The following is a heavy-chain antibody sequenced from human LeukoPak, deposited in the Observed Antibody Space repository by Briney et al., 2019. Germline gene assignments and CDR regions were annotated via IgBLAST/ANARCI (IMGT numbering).Heavy chain of an antibody. CDR2: TSGRENTI. V-gene: IGHV3-11*01. J-gene: IGHJ4*02. D-gene: IGHD3-10*01. CDR1: GFTFSDYY. Sequence: GGSLRLSCAASGFTFSDYYMSWIRQAPGKGLEWVSYTSGRENTIYYADSVKGRFTISRDSAKNSLYLQMNSLRADDTAAYYCARVPRYGSGSYYSLDHWGQGTLVTVSS. CDR3: ARVPRYGSGSYYSLDH.